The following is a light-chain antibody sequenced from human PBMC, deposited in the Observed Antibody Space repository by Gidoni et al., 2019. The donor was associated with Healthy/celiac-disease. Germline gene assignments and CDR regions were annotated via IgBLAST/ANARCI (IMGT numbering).Light chain of an antibody. CDR3: QQLNSYQIT. Sequence: DIQLTQSPSFLSASVGDRVTITCRASQGISSYLAWYQKKPGKAPKLLIYAASTLQSGVPSRFSGSGSGTEFTLTIGSLQPEDFATYYCQQLNSYQITFGPGTKVDIK. V-gene: IGKV1-9*01. J-gene: IGKJ3*01. CDR1: QGISSY. CDR2: AAS.